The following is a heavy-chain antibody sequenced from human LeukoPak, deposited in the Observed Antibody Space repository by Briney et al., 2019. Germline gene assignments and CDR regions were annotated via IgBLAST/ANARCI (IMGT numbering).Heavy chain of an antibody. CDR2: IYYSGST. V-gene: IGHV4-59*08. Sequence: TSGTLSLTCAFSGGSISTDYWSWVRQPPGKGLQWIGYIYYSGSTNYNPSLKSRVTISLNTAKNQFSLRLRSVTAADTAVYYCARRVAVGNYFDPWGQGTLVTVSS. D-gene: IGHD4-11*01. J-gene: IGHJ5*02. CDR3: ARRVAVGNYFDP. CDR1: GGSISTDY.